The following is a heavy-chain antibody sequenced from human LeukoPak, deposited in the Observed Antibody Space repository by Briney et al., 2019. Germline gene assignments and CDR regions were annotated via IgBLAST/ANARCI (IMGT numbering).Heavy chain of an antibody. CDR1: GFTFSSYS. J-gene: IGHJ5*02. Sequence: GGPLRLSCAASGFTFSSYSMNWVRQAPGKGLEWVSSISSSSSYIYYADSVKGRFTISRDNAKNSLYLQMNSLRAEDTAVYYCASSSSWYGWFDPWGQGTLVTVSS. D-gene: IGHD6-13*01. CDR3: ASSSSWYGWFDP. V-gene: IGHV3-21*01. CDR2: ISSSSSYI.